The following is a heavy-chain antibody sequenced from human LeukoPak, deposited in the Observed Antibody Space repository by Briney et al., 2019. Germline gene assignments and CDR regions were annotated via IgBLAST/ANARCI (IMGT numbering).Heavy chain of an antibody. CDR2: ISSSSSYI. CDR3: ARDKTTYLVDV. Sequence: GGSLRLSCAASGFTFSSYGMNWVRQAPGKGLEWVSSISSSSSYIYYADSVKGRFTISRDNAKNSLYLQMNSLRAEDTAVYYCARDKTTYLVDVWGQGTTVTVSS. D-gene: IGHD4-17*01. CDR1: GFTFSSYG. J-gene: IGHJ6*02. V-gene: IGHV3-21*01.